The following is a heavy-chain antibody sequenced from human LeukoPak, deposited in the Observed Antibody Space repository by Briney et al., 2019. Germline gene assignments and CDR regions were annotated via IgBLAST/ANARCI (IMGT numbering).Heavy chain of an antibody. V-gene: IGHV1-46*01. CDR3: AVDGSKEDSSGYNYYYYGMDV. Sequence: ASVKVSCKASGYTFTSYYMHWVRQAPGQGLEWMGIINPSGGSTSYAQKFQGRVTMTRDTSTSTVYMELSSLRSDDTAVYYCAVDGSKEDSSGYNYYYYGMDVWGQGTTVTVSS. D-gene: IGHD3-22*01. J-gene: IGHJ6*02. CDR2: INPSGGST. CDR1: GYTFTSYY.